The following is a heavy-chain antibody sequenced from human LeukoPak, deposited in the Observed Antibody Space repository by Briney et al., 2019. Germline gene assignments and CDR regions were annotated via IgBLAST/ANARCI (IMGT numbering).Heavy chain of an antibody. CDR1: GGSISGDRFY. CDR2: IKSSNT. J-gene: IGHJ4*02. D-gene: IGHD3-16*01. Sequence: PETLSHTRTVSGGSISGDRFYWTWVRQPAGKGLEWIGRIKSSNTNYNPSLKSRVSISLYTSTNQFSLKLSSLTAANTAVYYCARVPDWTYVPDYWGPGILVTVSS. CDR3: ARVPDWTYVPDY. V-gene: IGHV4-61*02.